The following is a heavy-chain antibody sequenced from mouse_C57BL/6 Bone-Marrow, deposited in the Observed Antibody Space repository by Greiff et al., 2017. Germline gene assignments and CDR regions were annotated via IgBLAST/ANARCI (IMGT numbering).Heavy chain of an antibody. Sequence: EVKLMESGGGLVKPGGSLKLSCAASGFTFSDYGMHWVRQAPEQGLEWVAYISSGSSTIYYADTVKGRFTISRDNAKNTLFLQMTSLRSEDTAMYYCARRITTVPFAYWGQGTLVTVSA. J-gene: IGHJ3*01. CDR2: ISSGSSTI. V-gene: IGHV5-17*01. D-gene: IGHD1-1*01. CDR1: GFTFSDYG. CDR3: ARRITTVPFAY.